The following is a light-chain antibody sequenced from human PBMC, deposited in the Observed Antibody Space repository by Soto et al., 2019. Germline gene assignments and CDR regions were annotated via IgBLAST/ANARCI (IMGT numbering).Light chain of an antibody. J-gene: IGLJ2*01. CDR1: SSNIGAGYD. CDR3: QSYDSSLSGVV. V-gene: IGLV1-40*01. CDR2: GNS. Sequence: QSVLTQPPSVSGAPGQRVTISCTGSSSNIGAGYDVHWYQQLPGTAPKLLIYGNSNRPSGVPDRFSGYKSGTSASLAITGLQAEGEVDYYCQSYDSSLSGVVFGRGTKLTVL.